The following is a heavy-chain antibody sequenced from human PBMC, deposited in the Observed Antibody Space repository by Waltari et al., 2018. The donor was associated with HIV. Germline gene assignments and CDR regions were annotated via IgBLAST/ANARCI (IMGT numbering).Heavy chain of an antibody. D-gene: IGHD3-3*01. J-gene: IGHJ4*02. Sequence: EVQLVESGGALVQPGGSLRLSCAASGFTFTNYWMHWVGQSPGEGLVWVSRVNSDETSRDYADSVKGRCTISRDNGKNTLHLQMNSRRPEDTAVYACTRETYDLWIGFDYWGQGTLVTVSS. CDR1: GFTFTNYW. V-gene: IGHV3-74*01. CDR2: VNSDETSR. CDR3: TRETYDLWIGFDY.